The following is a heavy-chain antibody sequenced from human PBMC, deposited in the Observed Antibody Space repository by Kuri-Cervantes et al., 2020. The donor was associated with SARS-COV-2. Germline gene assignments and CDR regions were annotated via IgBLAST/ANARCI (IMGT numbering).Heavy chain of an antibody. D-gene: IGHD6-19*01. V-gene: IGHV4-39*07. CDR2: INFSGST. CDR1: GGSISSSSNY. J-gene: IGHJ5*01. CDR3: ARGKREAGTTAWFDP. Sequence: SETLSLTCSASGGSISSSSNYWVWIHQPPGMGREWIGSINFSGSTYYNPSLKSRVTISVDTSKNQFSLKMSSVTAADTAVYYCARGKREAGTTAWFDPWGQGTLVTVSS.